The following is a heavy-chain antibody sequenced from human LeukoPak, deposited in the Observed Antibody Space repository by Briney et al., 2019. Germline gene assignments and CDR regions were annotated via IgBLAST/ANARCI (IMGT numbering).Heavy chain of an antibody. D-gene: IGHD3-10*01. CDR2: ISGDGDNT. J-gene: IGHJ4*02. V-gene: IGHV3-43*02. CDR3: AKGGRSGTYYNRFDC. Sequence: PGGSLRLSCAASGFTFDDYAMHWVRLAPGKGLEWVSLISGDGDNTYYADSVKGRFTISRDNSKNSLYLQMNSLTTEDTALYYCAKGGRSGTYYNRFDCWGQGTLVTVSS. CDR1: GFTFDDYA.